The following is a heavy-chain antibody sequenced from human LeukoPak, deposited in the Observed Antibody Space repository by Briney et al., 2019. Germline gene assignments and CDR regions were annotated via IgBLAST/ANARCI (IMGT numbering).Heavy chain of an antibody. Sequence: SETLSLTCTVSGGSISSYYWGWIRQPAGQGLEWIGRIYTSGSTNYNPSLKSRVTMSVDTSKNQFSLKLSSVTAADTAVYYCARISPMITFGGVIDWGQGTLVTVSS. CDR2: IYTSGST. J-gene: IGHJ4*02. CDR1: GGSISSYY. D-gene: IGHD3-16*02. CDR3: ARISPMITFGGVID. V-gene: IGHV4-4*07.